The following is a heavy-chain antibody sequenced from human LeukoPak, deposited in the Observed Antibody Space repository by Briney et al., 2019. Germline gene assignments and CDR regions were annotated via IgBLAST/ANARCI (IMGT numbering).Heavy chain of an antibody. D-gene: IGHD2-21*02. CDR2: MNPNSGNT. V-gene: IGHV1-2*02. CDR3: ARGGVVTAILGDYYYYMDV. Sequence: ASVKVSCKASGYTFTSYYMHWVRQATGQGLEWMGWMNPNSGNTGYAQKFQGRVTMTRDTSISTAYMELSRLRSDDTAVYYCARGGVVTAILGDYYYYMDVWGKGTTVTVSS. CDR1: GYTFTSYY. J-gene: IGHJ6*03.